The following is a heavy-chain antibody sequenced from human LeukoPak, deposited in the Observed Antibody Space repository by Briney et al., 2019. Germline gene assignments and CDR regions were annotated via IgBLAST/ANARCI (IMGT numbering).Heavy chain of an antibody. V-gene: IGHV4-59*04. D-gene: IGHD6-19*01. CDR1: GGSISSYY. Sequence: PSETLSLTCTVSGGSISSYYWSWIRQPPGKGLEWIGYIYYSGSTYYNPSLKSRVTMSVDTSNNQISLKVSSVTAADTALYYCARTAVAAVNLDYWGQGTLVTVSS. CDR3: ARTAVAAVNLDY. CDR2: IYYSGST. J-gene: IGHJ4*02.